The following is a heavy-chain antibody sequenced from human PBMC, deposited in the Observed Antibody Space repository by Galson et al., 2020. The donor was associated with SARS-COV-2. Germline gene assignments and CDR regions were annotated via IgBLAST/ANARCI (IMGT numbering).Heavy chain of an antibody. Sequence: TGGSLRLSCAASGFTFSRYWMSCVRQAPGKGLEWVANINQDGSERYYVDYVEGRFTISRDNAKNSLYLEMSSLRGEDTAVYYCARDNTYYFDNSGYLDLWGQGTLVTVSS. D-gene: IGHD3-22*01. J-gene: IGHJ5*02. CDR1: GFTFSRYW. V-gene: IGHV3-7*05. CDR3: ARDNTYYFDNSGYLDL. CDR2: INQDGSER.